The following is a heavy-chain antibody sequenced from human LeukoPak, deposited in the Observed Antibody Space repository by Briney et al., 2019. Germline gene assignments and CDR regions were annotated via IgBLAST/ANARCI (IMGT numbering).Heavy chain of an antibody. J-gene: IGHJ4*02. D-gene: IGHD2-2*03. CDR3: ARGLARFHGSASDY. V-gene: IGHV4-30-4*01. Sequence: PSETLSLTCTVSGGSISSGDYYWSWIRQPPGKGLEWIGCIYYSGSAYYNPSLKSRVTISVDTSKNQFSLKLSSVTAADTAVYYCARGLARFHGSASDYWGQGALVTVSS. CDR2: IYYSGSA. CDR1: GGSISSGDYY.